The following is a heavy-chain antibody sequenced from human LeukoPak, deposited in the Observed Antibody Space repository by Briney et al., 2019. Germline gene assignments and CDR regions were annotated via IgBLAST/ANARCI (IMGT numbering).Heavy chain of an antibody. D-gene: IGHD5-18*01. CDR3: ARDRSFGYGSHFDY. V-gene: IGHV6-1*01. Sequence: SQTLSLTCAISGDIVSSNSAAWNWLRQSPSSGLEWLGRTFYRSKWNNDYALSVKGRITINPDTSKNHFYLQLNSVTPEDTAVYYCARDRSFGYGSHFDYWGQGTLVTVSS. J-gene: IGHJ4*02. CDR1: GDIVSSNSAA. CDR2: TFYRSKWNN.